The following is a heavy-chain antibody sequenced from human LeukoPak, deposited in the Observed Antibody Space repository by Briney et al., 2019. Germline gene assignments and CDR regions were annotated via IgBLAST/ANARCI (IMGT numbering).Heavy chain of an antibody. CDR2: MNPNSGNT. J-gene: IGHJ6*03. CDR1: GYTFTGYY. D-gene: IGHD6-13*01. CDR3: ARGSSSWYYYYMDV. V-gene: IGHV1-8*03. Sequence: ASVKVSCKASGYTFTGYYMHWVRQATGQGLEWMGWMNPNSGNTGYAQKFQGRVTITRNTSISTAYMELSSLRSEDTAVYYCARGSSSWYYYYMDVWGKGTTVTVSS.